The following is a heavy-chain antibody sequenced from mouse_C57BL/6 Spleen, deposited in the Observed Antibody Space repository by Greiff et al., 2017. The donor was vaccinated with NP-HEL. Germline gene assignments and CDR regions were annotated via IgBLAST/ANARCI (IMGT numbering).Heavy chain of an antibody. CDR3: ARDYGSPFYYAMDY. CDR1: GYTFTSYW. CDR2: IYPSDSET. Sequence: VQLQQPGAELVRPGSSVKLSCKASGYTFTSYWMDWVKQRPGQGLQLIGNIYPSDSETHYNQKFKDKATLTVDKSSSTAYMQLSSLTSEDSAVYYCARDYGSPFYYAMDYWGQGTSVTVSS. V-gene: IGHV1-61*01. J-gene: IGHJ4*01. D-gene: IGHD1-1*01.